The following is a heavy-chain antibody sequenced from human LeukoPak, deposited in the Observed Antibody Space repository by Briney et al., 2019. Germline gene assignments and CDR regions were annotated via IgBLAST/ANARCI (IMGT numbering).Heavy chain of an antibody. CDR3: ARGVSGSCYDALDI. J-gene: IGHJ3*02. V-gene: IGHV3-30-3*01. CDR2: ISYDGSNK. CDR1: GFTFSSYA. D-gene: IGHD3-22*01. Sequence: GGSLRLSCAASGFTFSSYAMHWVRQAPGKGLEWVAVISYDGSNKYYADSVKGRFTISRDNSKNTLYLQMNSLRAEDTAAYYCARGVSGSCYDALDIWGQGTMVTVSS.